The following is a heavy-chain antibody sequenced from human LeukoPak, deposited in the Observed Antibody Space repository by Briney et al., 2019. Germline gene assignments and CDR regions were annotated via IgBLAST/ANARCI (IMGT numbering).Heavy chain of an antibody. CDR2: ISYDGSNK. D-gene: IGHD6-6*01. Sequence: PGGSLRLSCAASGFTFDDYAMHWVRQAPGKGLEWVAVISYDGSNKYYADSVKGRFTISRDNSKNTLYLQMNSLRAEDTAVYYCAKGGPLVYYYYGMDVWGQGTTVTVSS. V-gene: IGHV3-30*18. CDR3: AKGGPLVYYYYGMDV. J-gene: IGHJ6*02. CDR1: GFTFDDYA.